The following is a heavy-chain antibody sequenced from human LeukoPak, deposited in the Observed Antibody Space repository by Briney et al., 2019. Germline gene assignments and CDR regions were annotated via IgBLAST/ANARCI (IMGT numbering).Heavy chain of an antibody. J-gene: IGHJ4*02. CDR3: AKSPIGYYDSSGYYYDPMIFDY. V-gene: IGHV3-23*01. D-gene: IGHD3-22*01. CDR1: GFTFSSYA. CDR2: ISSSGGST. Sequence: GGSLRLSCAASGFTFSSYAMSWVRQAPGKGLEWVSAISSSGGSTYYADSVKGRFTISRDNSKNTLYLQMNSLRAEDTAVYYCAKSPIGYYDSSGYYYDPMIFDYWGQGTLVTVSS.